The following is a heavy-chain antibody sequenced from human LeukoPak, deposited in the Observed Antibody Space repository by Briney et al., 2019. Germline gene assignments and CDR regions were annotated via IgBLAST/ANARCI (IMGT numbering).Heavy chain of an antibody. Sequence: GASVKVSCKASGYTFTGYYIHWVRQAPGQGLEWMGWINPNRGGTNYAEKFQGRVTMTRDTSISTAYMELSRLRSDDTAMYYCARDVDHNDGTGKGLVDIWGQGTMVTVSS. D-gene: IGHD1-1*01. V-gene: IGHV1-2*02. CDR3: ARDVDHNDGTGKGLVDI. J-gene: IGHJ3*02. CDR2: INPNRGGT. CDR1: GYTFTGYY.